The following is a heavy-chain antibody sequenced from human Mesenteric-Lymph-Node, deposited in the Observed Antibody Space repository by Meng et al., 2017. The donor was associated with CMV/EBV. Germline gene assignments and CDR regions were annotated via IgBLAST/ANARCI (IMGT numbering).Heavy chain of an antibody. CDR2: IFYSGNT. D-gene: IGHD3-10*01. CDR1: GASIGSGGYY. Sequence: SGASIGSGGYYWSWIRRHPGKGLEWIGSIFYSGNTYYNPALKSRVTLSVDTSKNEFSVKLTSVTAADTAVYYCARDYGSGTGTFDFWGQGSLVTVSS. J-gene: IGHJ4*02. V-gene: IGHV4-31*02. CDR3: ARDYGSGTGTFDF.